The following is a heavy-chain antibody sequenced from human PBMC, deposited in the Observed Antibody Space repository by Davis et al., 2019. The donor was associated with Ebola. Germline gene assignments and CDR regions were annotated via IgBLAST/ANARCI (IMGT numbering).Heavy chain of an antibody. Sequence: WLRQPPGKGLEWVGSIYSGGSTYYNPSLKSRVTLSVDTSKNQFSLKVNSLTAADTAVYYCARAPLESFDYWGQGSLVTVSS. D-gene: IGHD2/OR15-2a*01. J-gene: IGHJ4*02. V-gene: IGHV4-39*01. CDR3: ARAPLESFDY. CDR2: IYSGGST.